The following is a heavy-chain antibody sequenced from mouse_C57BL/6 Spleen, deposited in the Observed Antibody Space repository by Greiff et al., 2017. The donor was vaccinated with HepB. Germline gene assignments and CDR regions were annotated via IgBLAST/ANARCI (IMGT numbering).Heavy chain of an antibody. CDR2: ISSGSSTI. CDR1: GFTFSDYG. Sequence: EVNVVESGGGLVKPGGSLKLSCAASGFTFSDYGMHWVRQAPEKGLEWVAYISSGSSTIYYADTVKGRFTISRDNAKNTLFLQMTSLRSEDTAMYYCAKVYYYGSSPLDYWGQGTTLTVSS. J-gene: IGHJ2*01. V-gene: IGHV5-17*01. CDR3: AKVYYYGSSPLDY. D-gene: IGHD1-1*01.